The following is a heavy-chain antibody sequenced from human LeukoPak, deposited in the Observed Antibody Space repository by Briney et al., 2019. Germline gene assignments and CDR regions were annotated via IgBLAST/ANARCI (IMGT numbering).Heavy chain of an antibody. J-gene: IGHJ4*02. CDR2: INAVDANT. CDR3: AKQFLGAN. CDR1: GFIFSSLA. V-gene: IGHV3-23*01. Sequence: GGSLRLSCAASGFIFSSLAMTWVRQAPGKGLEWVSTINAVDANTYYADSVKGRFTVSRDNSRNTLYLQMNSLRAEDTAVYYCAKQFLGANWGQGTLVIISS. D-gene: IGHD4/OR15-4a*01.